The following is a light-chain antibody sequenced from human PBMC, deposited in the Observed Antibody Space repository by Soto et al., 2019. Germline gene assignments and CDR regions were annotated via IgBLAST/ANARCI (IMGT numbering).Light chain of an antibody. CDR3: QHYDSFPHT. Sequence: DIQMTQSPSTLSASVGDRVTITCRASQSISDWLAWYQQKPGKAPKPLIYHASNLESGVPSRFSGSGSGTDFTLTISSLHPDDFATYCCQHYDSFPHTFGQGAKLEIK. V-gene: IGKV1-5*01. CDR2: HAS. CDR1: QSISDW. J-gene: IGKJ2*01.